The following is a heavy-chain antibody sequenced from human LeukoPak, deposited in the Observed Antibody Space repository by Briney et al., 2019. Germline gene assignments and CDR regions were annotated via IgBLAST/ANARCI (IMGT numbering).Heavy chain of an antibody. CDR2: IYSGGRT. D-gene: IGHD3-16*01. CDR1: GFTVSGNY. V-gene: IGHV3-66*01. CDR3: ARNSLGLKLGLYFDS. J-gene: IGHJ4*02. Sequence: GGSLRLSCAASGFTVSGNYMTWVRQAPGKGLEWVSVIYSGGRTFYVDSVKGRFTISRDKSKNTLYLQMNSLRAEDTAVYYCARNSLGLKLGLYFDSWGQGTLVTVSS.